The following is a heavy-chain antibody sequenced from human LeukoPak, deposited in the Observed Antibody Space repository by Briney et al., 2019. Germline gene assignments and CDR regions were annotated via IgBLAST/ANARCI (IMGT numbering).Heavy chain of an antibody. Sequence: GGSLRLSCAASGFTFDDYGMSWVRQAPGKGLEWVSGINWNGGSTGYADSVKGRFTISRDNAKNSLYLQMNSLRAEDTALYYCAREGRYFDWLLPDPDYYYYMDVWGKGTTVTVSS. CDR2: INWNGGST. CDR3: AREGRYFDWLLPDPDYYYYMDV. V-gene: IGHV3-20*04. D-gene: IGHD3-9*01. CDR1: GFTFDDYG. J-gene: IGHJ6*03.